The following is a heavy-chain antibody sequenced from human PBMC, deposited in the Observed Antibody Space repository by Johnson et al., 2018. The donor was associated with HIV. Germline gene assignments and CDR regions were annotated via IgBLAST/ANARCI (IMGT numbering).Heavy chain of an antibody. J-gene: IGHJ3*02. D-gene: IGHD3-16*01. CDR3: ATCSDQVLLGGDVFDI. CDR2: VWYDGSDK. Sequence: QVQLVESGGGVVQPGRSLKLSCVASGFTFSSYGMHWVRQAPGKGLEWVAGVWYDGSDKYYAGSVKGRFTISRDNAKNSLYLQMNSLGGEDTAVYYCATCSDQVLLGGDVFDIWGQGTMVTVSS. V-gene: IGHV3-33*03. CDR1: GFTFSSYG.